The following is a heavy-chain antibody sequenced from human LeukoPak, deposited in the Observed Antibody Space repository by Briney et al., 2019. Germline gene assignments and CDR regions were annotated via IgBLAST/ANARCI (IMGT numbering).Heavy chain of an antibody. CDR3: ARDDGYYGSGSYYAIDY. Sequence: PGGSLRLSCAASGFTFRSSTMNWVRQAPGKGLEWVSSLSSSSSYIYYADSMKGRFTISRDNAKNSLYLQMNSLRAEDTAVYYCARDDGYYGSGSYYAIDYWGQGTLVTVSS. J-gene: IGHJ4*02. D-gene: IGHD3-10*01. V-gene: IGHV3-21*06. CDR2: LSSSSSYI. CDR1: GFTFRSST.